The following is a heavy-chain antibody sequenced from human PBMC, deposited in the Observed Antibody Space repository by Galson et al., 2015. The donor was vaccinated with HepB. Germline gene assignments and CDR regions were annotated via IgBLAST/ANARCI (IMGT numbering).Heavy chain of an antibody. CDR3: AREFTVTNRYYGMDV. J-gene: IGHJ6*02. V-gene: IGHV1-2*02. CDR1: GHTFTGYY. Sequence: SVKVSCKASGHTFTGYYMHWVRQAPGQGLEWMGWINPNSGGTNYAQKFQGRVTMTRDTSISTAYMELRSLRSDDTAVYYCAREFTVTNRYYGMDVWGQGTTVTVSS. CDR2: INPNSGGT. D-gene: IGHD4-17*01.